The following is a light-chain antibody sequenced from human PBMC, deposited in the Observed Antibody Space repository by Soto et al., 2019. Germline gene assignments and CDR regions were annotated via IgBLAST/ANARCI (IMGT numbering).Light chain of an antibody. J-gene: IGKJ1*01. V-gene: IGKV3-15*01. Sequence: EIVMTQSPATLSVSPGEIATLSCRASQSVSSNLDWYQQKPGQAPRLLIYGASTRATGIPARFSGSGSGTACTLPISSLQSEDFAVYNCQLPSTFGQGTKVEIK. CDR3: QLPST. CDR2: GAS. CDR1: QSVSSN.